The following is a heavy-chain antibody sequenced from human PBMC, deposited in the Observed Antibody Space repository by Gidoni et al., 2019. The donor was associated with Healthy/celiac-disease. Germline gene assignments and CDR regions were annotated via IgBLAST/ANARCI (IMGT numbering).Heavy chain of an antibody. Sequence: LQLQESAPGLVQPSDTLSLSSTVSGGSISSSSYYWGWIRQPPGKGLEWSGSIYYSGSTYYNPSLKSRVTISVDTSKNQFSLKLSSVTAADTAVYYCARHAETQTGTPIGYFDYWGQGTLVTVSS. CDR1: GGSISSSSYY. V-gene: IGHV4-39*01. D-gene: IGHD1-1*01. J-gene: IGHJ4*02. CDR3: ARHAETQTGTPIGYFDY. CDR2: IYYSGST.